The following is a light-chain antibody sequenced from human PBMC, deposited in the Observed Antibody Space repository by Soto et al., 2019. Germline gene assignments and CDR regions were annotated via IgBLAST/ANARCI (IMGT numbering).Light chain of an antibody. J-gene: IGLJ2*01. V-gene: IGLV1-44*01. Sequence: QSVLTQPPSASGTPGQRVTISWSGSSSNIGSTTVNWYQQLPGTAPKLLIYSNNQRPSGVPDRFSGSQSGTSASLAISGLQSEDEADYYCAPWDDSLNVVFGGGTQLTVL. CDR1: SSNIGSTT. CDR2: SNN. CDR3: APWDDSLNVV.